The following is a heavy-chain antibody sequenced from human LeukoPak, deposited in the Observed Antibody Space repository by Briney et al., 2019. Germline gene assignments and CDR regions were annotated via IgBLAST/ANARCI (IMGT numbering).Heavy chain of an antibody. J-gene: IGHJ4*02. Sequence: PSETLSLTCTVSGGSISSYYWSWIRQPPGKGLEWIGYIYYSGSTNYNPSLKSRVTISVDTSKNQFSLKLSSVTAADTAVYYCARGLTYYYDSSGYEALNYWGQGTLVTVSS. V-gene: IGHV4-59*01. D-gene: IGHD3-22*01. CDR2: IYYSGST. CDR3: ARGLTYYYDSSGYEALNY. CDR1: GGSISSYY.